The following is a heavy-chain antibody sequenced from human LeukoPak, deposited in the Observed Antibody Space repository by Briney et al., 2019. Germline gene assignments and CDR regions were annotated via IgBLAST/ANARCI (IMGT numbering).Heavy chain of an antibody. CDR3: ARADGAYGVY. CDR2: ISTTGTTI. J-gene: IGHJ4*02. CDR1: GFTSSNYE. Sequence: GGSLRLSCAASGFTSSNYEMNWVREAPGKGLEWGSHISTTGTTIYYADSVKGRFTVSRDNARNSLYLQMDSLRLEDTAIYFCARADGAYGVYWGQGTLVIVSS. V-gene: IGHV3-48*03. D-gene: IGHD4-17*01.